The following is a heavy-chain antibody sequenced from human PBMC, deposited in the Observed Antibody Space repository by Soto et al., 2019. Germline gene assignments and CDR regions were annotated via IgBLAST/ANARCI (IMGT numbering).Heavy chain of an antibody. D-gene: IGHD3-16*02. J-gene: IGHJ3*02. CDR2: IYHSGST. CDR3: ASPIDSPGAFDI. V-gene: IGHV4-4*02. CDR1: GGSISSSNW. Sequence: XETRSLTCSVSGGSISSSNWWSWVRQPPGKGLEWIGEIYHSGSTNYNPSLKSRVTISVDKSKNQFSLKLSSVTAADTPVYYCASPIDSPGAFDIWGQGSMVTVSS.